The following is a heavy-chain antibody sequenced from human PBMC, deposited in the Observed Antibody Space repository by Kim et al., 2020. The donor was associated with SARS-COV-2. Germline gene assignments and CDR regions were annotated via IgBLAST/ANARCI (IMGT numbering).Heavy chain of an antibody. V-gene: IGHV4-39*01. J-gene: IGHJ3*02. Sequence: YHPSLQDRVTRSVEQSKDQFSRKLISVTAADTAVYYCARQEGEVGAFDIWGQGTMVTVSS. CDR3: ARQEGEVGAFDI. D-gene: IGHD1-26*01.